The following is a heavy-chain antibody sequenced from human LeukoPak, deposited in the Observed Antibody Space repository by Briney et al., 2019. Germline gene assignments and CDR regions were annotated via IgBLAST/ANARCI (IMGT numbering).Heavy chain of an antibody. Sequence: PSQTLSLTCAVSGGSISSGGYSWSWIRQPPGKGLEWIGCIYHSGSTYYNPSLKSRVTISVDRSKNQFSLKLSSVTAADTAVYYCARGGDILTGYLPRSWFDPWGQGTLVTVSS. CDR1: GGSISSGGYS. V-gene: IGHV4-30-2*01. J-gene: IGHJ5*02. D-gene: IGHD3-9*01. CDR3: ARGGDILTGYLPRSWFDP. CDR2: IYHSGST.